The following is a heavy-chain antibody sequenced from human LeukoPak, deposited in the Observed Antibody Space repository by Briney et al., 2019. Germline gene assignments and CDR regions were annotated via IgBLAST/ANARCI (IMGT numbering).Heavy chain of an antibody. V-gene: IGHV3-30*01. CDR1: GFTFSSYA. D-gene: IGHD2-8*01. Sequence: PGGSLRLSCAASGFTFSSYAMHWVRQAPGKGLEWVAVISYDGSNKYYADSVKGRFTISRDNSKNTLYLQMNSLRAEDTAVYYCARDSTNGVCYLDYWGQGTLVTVSS. CDR2: ISYDGSNK. J-gene: IGHJ4*02. CDR3: ARDSTNGVCYLDY.